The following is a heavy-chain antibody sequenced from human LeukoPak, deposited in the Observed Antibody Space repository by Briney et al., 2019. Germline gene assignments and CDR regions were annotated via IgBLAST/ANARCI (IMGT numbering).Heavy chain of an antibody. Sequence: SGGSLRLSCAASGFTVSTIYMTWVRQAPGKGLEWVSVIYTDDTTYYAGSVRGRFTISRDSFKNTLYLHMTSVRAEDTAVYYCAEGGMVRGPLPYYNMDVWGQGTTVTVSS. D-gene: IGHD3-10*01. V-gene: IGHV3-53*01. CDR2: IYTDDTT. CDR1: GFTVSTIY. J-gene: IGHJ6*02. CDR3: AEGGMVRGPLPYYNMDV.